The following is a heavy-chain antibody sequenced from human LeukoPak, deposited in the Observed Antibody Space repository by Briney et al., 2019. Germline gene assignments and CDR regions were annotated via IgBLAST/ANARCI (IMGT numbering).Heavy chain of an antibody. CDR1: GGSISSDNYY. CDR2: ISYSGST. CDR3: ARAHRLVLHYFDS. Sequence: ASETLSLACTVSGGSISSDNYYWGWIRQSPGKGLEWIGSISYSGSTYYNPSLKSRVTISEDTSNNQFSLKLSSVTAADTAMYYCARAHRLVLHYFDSWGQGTLVTVSS. D-gene: IGHD2-8*02. V-gene: IGHV4-39*07. J-gene: IGHJ4*02.